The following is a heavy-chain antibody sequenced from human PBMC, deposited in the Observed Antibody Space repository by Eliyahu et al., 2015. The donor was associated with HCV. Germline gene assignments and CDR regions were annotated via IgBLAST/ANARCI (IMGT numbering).Heavy chain of an antibody. V-gene: IGHV3-33*01. J-gene: IGHJ6*03. Sequence: QVQLVESGGGVVQPGRSLRLSCAASGFXFXSXGXXWVRXAPGKGLEGVAVIWYDGSNKYYADSVKGRFTISRDNSKNTLYLQMNSLRAEDTAVYYCARFLRPYYYDSSGAGFTDGYYYMDVWGKGTTVTVSS. D-gene: IGHD3-22*01. CDR2: IWYDGSNK. CDR1: GFXFXSXG. CDR3: ARFLRPYYYDSSGAGFTDGYYYMDV.